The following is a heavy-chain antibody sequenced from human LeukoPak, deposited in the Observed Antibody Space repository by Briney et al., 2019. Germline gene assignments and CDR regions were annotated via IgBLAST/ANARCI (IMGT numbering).Heavy chain of an antibody. Sequence: GASPQISCKGSGSIFTNYWISWVRQLPGKGLEWMGRIDPSDSYTNYSPSFQGHVTISADKSISTAYLQWSSLKASDTAIYYCARLRRHYGSGSYPRYFHYWGQGTLVTVSS. V-gene: IGHV5-10-1*01. J-gene: IGHJ4*02. CDR2: IDPSDSYT. CDR3: ARLRRHYGSGSYPRYFHY. CDR1: GSIFTNYW. D-gene: IGHD3-10*01.